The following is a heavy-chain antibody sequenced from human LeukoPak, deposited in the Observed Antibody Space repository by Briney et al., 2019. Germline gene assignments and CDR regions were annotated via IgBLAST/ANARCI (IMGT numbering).Heavy chain of an antibody. CDR3: ARAEYYYDSSGFDI. CDR2: IYYSGST. D-gene: IGHD3-22*01. CDR1: GGSISSGDYY. V-gene: IGHV4-30-4*08. J-gene: IGHJ3*02. Sequence: SETLSLTCTVSGGSISSGDYYWSWIRQPPGKGLEWIGYIYYSGSTYYNPSLKSRVTISVDTSKNQFSLKLSSVTAADTAVYYCARAEYYYDSSGFDIWGQGTMVTVSS.